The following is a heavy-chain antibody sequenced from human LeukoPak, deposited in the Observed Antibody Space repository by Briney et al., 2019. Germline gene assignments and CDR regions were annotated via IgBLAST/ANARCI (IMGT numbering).Heavy chain of an antibody. D-gene: IGHD2-8*02. CDR3: MRGWWAFQ. J-gene: IGHJ4*02. CDR1: GYNFPSYE. V-gene: IGHV1-8*01. Sequence: GASVKVSCKASGYNFPSYEIHWVRQATGQSLEWMGWMKPYSGNTGYAEKFQGRVTITRDTSIRTGCMEVSSLRSDETVVYYCMRGWWAFQWGEGTLVTVSS. CDR2: MKPYSGNT.